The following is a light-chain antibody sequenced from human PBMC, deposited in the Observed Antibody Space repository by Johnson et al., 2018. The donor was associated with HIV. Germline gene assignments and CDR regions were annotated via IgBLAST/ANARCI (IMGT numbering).Light chain of an antibody. CDR1: SSNIGNNY. Sequence: QSVLTQPPSVSAAPGQKVTISCSGSSSNIGNNYVSWYQQLPGTAPKLLIYENNKRPSGIPDRFSGSKSGTSATLGITGLQTGDEADYYCGTWVSSLSALFGTGTKVTVL. J-gene: IGLJ1*01. CDR2: ENN. V-gene: IGLV1-51*02. CDR3: GTWVSSLSAL.